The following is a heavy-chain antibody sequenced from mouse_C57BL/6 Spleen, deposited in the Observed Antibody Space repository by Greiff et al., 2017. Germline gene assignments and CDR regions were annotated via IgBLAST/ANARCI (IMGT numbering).Heavy chain of an antibody. CDR3: ATLYYCNWD. Sequence: EVQLQQSGPELVKPGASVKISCTASGYSFTDYNMNWVKQSPGKSLEWIGGINPNYGTTSYNQQFKGKATLTVDKSSSTAYMQLSSRSSEDSAVYDCATLYYCNWDWGQGTTLTVSA. CDR2: INPNYGTT. D-gene: IGHD2-1*01. J-gene: IGHJ2*01. V-gene: IGHV1-39*01. CDR1: GYSFTDYN.